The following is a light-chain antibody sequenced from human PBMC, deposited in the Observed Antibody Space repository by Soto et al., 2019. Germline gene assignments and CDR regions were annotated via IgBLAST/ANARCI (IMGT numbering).Light chain of an antibody. J-gene: IGLJ1*01. V-gene: IGLV2-14*01. CDR3: SSYTSSSTLDV. Sequence: QSVLTQPASVSGSPGQSITISCTGPSSDVGGYNYVSWYQQHPGKAPQLMIYEVSNRPSGVSNRFSGSKSGNTAFLTISGLQAEDEADYYCSSYTSSSTLDVFGTGTKVTVL. CDR1: SSDVGGYNY. CDR2: EVS.